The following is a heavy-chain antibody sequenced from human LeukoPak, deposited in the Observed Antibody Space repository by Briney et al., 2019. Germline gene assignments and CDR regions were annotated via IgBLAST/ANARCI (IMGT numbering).Heavy chain of an antibody. V-gene: IGHV4-38-2*02. CDR2: IDHSGST. D-gene: IGHD3-10*01. CDR1: GYSISSGYY. J-gene: IGHJ6*03. Sequence: PSETLSLTCTVSGYSISSGYYWGWIRQPPGKGLEWTGSIDHSGSTYYNPSLKSRVTISVDTSKNQFSLKLSSVTAADTAVYYCARGRTVRGVIKFYYYMDVWGKGTTVTVSS. CDR3: ARGRTVRGVIKFYYYMDV.